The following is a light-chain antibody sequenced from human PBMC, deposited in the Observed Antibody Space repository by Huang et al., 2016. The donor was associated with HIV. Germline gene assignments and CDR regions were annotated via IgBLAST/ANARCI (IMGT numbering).Light chain of an antibody. Sequence: EIVLTQSPGTLSLSPGERATLSCRASQRVSSSYLAWYQQKPGQAPRLLIYGASSRATGIPDRFSGSGSGTDFTLTISRLEPEDFAVYYCQQYGSSYTFGQGTELEIK. CDR3: QQYGSSYT. J-gene: IGKJ2*01. CDR2: GAS. V-gene: IGKV3-20*01. CDR1: QRVSSSY.